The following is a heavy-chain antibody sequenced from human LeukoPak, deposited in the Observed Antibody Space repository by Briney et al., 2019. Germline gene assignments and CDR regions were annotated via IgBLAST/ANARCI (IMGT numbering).Heavy chain of an antibody. CDR1: GFTVSSNY. V-gene: IGHV3-66*03. J-gene: IGHJ6*02. CDR3: ARDLACGGDCYCPTYYYYGMDV. Sequence: PGGSLRLSCAASGFTVSSNYMSWVRQAPGKGLEWVSVIYSCGSTYYADSVKGRFTISRDNSKNTLYLQMNSLRAEDTAVYYCARDLACGGDCYCPTYYYYGMDVWGQGTTVTVSS. D-gene: IGHD2-21*02. CDR2: IYSCGST.